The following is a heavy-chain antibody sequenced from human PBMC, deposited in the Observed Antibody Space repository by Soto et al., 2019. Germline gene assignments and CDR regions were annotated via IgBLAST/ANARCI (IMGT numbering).Heavy chain of an antibody. D-gene: IGHD1-26*01. CDR2: IIPVFGTT. CDR1: EATFTKYV. V-gene: IGHV1-69*06. CDR3: ARTGLGVGSYSATYYYHGMDV. Sequence: QVQLVQSGAEVKKPGSSVRVSCKASEATFTKYVLTWVRQAPGQGLEWMGGIIPVFGTTSYVEKFQGRVTITADKSTSTVYMELSRLRSEDTAVYYSARTGLGVGSYSATYYYHGMDVWGHGTTVIVS. J-gene: IGHJ6*02.